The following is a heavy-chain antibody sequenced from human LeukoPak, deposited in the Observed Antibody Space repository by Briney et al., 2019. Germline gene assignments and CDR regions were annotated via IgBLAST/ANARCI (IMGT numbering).Heavy chain of an antibody. Sequence: GESLRLSCEASSGFTFTTNWMAWVRQAPGKGLEWVATINHEGTEKNYVDSVRGRFTVSRDNAKDSLSLQMNSLRAEDTAVHYCGRYLYAYGLDVWGLGTTVTVSS. CDR1: GFTFTTNW. D-gene: IGHD2/OR15-2a*01. CDR3: GRYLYAYGLDV. CDR2: INHEGTEK. J-gene: IGHJ6*02. V-gene: IGHV3-7*01.